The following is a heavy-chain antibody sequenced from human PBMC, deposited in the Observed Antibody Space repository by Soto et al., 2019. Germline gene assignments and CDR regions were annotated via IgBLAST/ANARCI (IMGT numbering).Heavy chain of an antibody. D-gene: IGHD3-3*01. CDR1: GFSLTTSGVG. CDR3: AHRVLRTVFGLVTPTAIYFDF. V-gene: IGHV2-5*02. CDR2: IYWDDDK. J-gene: IGHJ4*02. Sequence: QITLNESGPTVVRPTETLTLTCRFSGFSLTTSGVGVGWIRQSPGKAPEWLALIYWDDDKRYSASLKSRLTITKDTSKNQVVLTVSDLDPTDTATYYCAHRVLRTVFGLVTPTAIYFDFWGQGPPVGVSS.